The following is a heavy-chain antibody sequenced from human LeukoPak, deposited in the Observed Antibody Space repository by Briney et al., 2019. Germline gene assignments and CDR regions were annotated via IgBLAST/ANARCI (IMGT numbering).Heavy chain of an antibody. D-gene: IGHD5-12*01. V-gene: IGHV4-31*03. J-gene: IGHJ4*02. CDR3: ARGARRGYSGYVHYFDY. CDR2: IYYSGST. Sequence: PSETLSLTCTVSGGSISSGGYYWSWIRQHPGKGLEWIGYIYYSGSTYYNPSLKSRVTISVDTSKNQFPLKLSSVTAADTAVYYCARGARRGYSGYVHYFDYWGQGTLVTVSS. CDR1: GGSISSGGYY.